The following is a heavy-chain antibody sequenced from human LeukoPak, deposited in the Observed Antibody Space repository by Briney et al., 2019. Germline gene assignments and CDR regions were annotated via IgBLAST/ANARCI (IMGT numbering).Heavy chain of an antibody. CDR2: IYTSGST. J-gene: IGHJ3*02. Sequence: SETLSLTCTVSGSISGYYWSWIRQPPGKGLEWIGYIYTSGSTNYNPSLERRVTISVDTSTNQFSLDLSSVTAADTAVYYCARQKCTSASCLTKNAFDIWGQGTMVTVSS. V-gene: IGHV4-4*09. D-gene: IGHD2-2*01. CDR3: ARQKCTSASCLTKNAFDI. CDR1: GSISGYY.